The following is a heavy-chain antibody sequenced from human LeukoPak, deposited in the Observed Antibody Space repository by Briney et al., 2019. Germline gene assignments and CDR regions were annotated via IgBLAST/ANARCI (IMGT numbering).Heavy chain of an antibody. J-gene: IGHJ3*02. V-gene: IGHV3-21*01. Sequence: GGSLRLSCAASGFTFSSYSMNWVRQAPGKGLEWVSSISSSSSYIYYADSVKGRFTISRDNAKNSLYLQMNSLRAEDTAVYYCARVMGSHAFDIWGQGTMVTVSS. CDR1: GFTFSSYS. D-gene: IGHD3-10*01. CDR3: ARVMGSHAFDI. CDR2: ISSSSSYI.